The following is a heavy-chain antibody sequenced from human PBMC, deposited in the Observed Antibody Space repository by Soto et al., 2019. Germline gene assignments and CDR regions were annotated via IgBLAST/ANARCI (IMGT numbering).Heavy chain of an antibody. D-gene: IGHD3-3*01. CDR1: GGSISSGDYY. CDR3: AREFLEWLVIDY. CDR2: IYYSGST. Sequence: LSLTCTVSGGSISSGDYYWSWILQPPGKGLEWIGYIYYSGSTYYNPSLKSRVTISVDTSKNQFSLKLSSVTAADTAVYYCAREFLEWLVIDYWGQGTLVTVS. V-gene: IGHV4-30-4*01. J-gene: IGHJ4*02.